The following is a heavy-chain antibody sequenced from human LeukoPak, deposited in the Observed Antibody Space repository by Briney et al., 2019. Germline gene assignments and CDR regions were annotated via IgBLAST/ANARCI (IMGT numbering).Heavy chain of an antibody. Sequence: GGSLRLSCAASGFTFSSYAMSWVCQAPGKGLEWVSGISGNGGITYYADSVKGRFTISRDNSKNTLYLQMNSLRAEDTAVYYCANSYSGWYVDYFDYWGQGTLVTVSS. J-gene: IGHJ4*02. V-gene: IGHV3-23*01. CDR1: GFTFSSYA. CDR3: ANSYSGWYVDYFDY. D-gene: IGHD6-19*01. CDR2: ISGNGGIT.